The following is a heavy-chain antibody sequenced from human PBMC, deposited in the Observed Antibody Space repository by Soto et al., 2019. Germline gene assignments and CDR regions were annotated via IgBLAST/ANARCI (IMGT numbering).Heavy chain of an antibody. CDR2: ISSSGSTI. V-gene: IGHV3-21*01. CDR1: GFTFSSYS. J-gene: IGHJ6*02. Sequence: EVQLVESGGGLVKPGGSLRLSCAASGFTFSSYSMNWVRQAPGKGLEWVSSISSSGSTIYYADSVKGRFTISRDNAKNSLYLQMNSLRAEDTAVYYCARDQIVPAAIPYYYYGMDVWGQGTTVTVSS. D-gene: IGHD2-2*01. CDR3: ARDQIVPAAIPYYYYGMDV.